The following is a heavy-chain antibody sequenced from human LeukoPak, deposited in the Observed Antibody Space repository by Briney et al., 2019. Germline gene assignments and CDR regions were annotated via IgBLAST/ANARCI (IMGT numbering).Heavy chain of an antibody. Sequence: SETLSLTCTVSGGSISSYYWSWIRQPPGKGLEWIGEINHSGSTNYNPSLKSRVTISVDTSENQFSLKLSSVTAADTAVYYCASEDTKIDYWGQGTLVTVSS. CDR3: ASEDTKIDY. CDR1: GGSISSYY. V-gene: IGHV4-34*01. D-gene: IGHD2-15*01. J-gene: IGHJ4*02. CDR2: INHSGST.